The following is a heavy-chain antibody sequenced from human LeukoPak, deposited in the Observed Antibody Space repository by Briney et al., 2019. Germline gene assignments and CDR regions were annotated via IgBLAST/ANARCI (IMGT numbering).Heavy chain of an antibody. CDR2: ISSSGSTI. D-gene: IGHD5-12*01. CDR1: GFTFSSYE. J-gene: IGHJ4*02. V-gene: IGHV3-48*03. Sequence: GGSLRLSCAASGFTFSSYEMNWVRQAPGKGLEWVSYISSSGSTIYYADSVKGRFTISRDNARNSLFLQMNSLRAEDTAVYYCARDVQVATIYPLDYWGQGTLVTVSS. CDR3: ARDVQVATIYPLDY.